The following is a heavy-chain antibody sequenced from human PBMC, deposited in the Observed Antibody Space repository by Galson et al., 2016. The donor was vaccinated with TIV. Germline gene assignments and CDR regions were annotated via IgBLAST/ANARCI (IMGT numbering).Heavy chain of an antibody. Sequence: SVKVSCKASGYIFTTYYIHWVRQAPGQGLEWMGVLNPSGVTTSYAEKFQDRVTMSMDTSTSTFYMELSSLTSEDTAIYYCSREKYSGFGLWGQGTLVTVSS. D-gene: IGHD5-12*01. J-gene: IGHJ4*02. CDR3: SREKYSGFGL. CDR1: GYIFTTYY. V-gene: IGHV1-46*01. CDR2: LNPSGVTT.